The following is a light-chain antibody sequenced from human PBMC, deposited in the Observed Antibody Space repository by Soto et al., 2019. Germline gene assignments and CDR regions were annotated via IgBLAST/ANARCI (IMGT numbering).Light chain of an antibody. Sequence: QPVLTQSPSASASLGASVKLTCTLSSGHSSYAIAWHQQQPEKGPRYLMKLNSDGSHSKGDGIPDRFSGSSSGAERYLTISSLQSKDEADYYCQTWGTGIQVFGTGTKVTVL. CDR2: LNSDGSH. CDR3: QTWGTGIQV. V-gene: IGLV4-69*01. CDR1: SGHSSYA. J-gene: IGLJ1*01.